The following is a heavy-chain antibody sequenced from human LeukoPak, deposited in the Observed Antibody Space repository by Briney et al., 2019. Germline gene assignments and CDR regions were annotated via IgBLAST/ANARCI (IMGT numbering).Heavy chain of an antibody. Sequence: SETLSLTCAVYGVSFRGYYRSCIRQPPGKGLEWIGEINHSGSTNYNPSLKSRVTISVDTSKNQFSLKLSSVTAADTAVYYCAREDYGDNSEYFQHCGQGTLVTVSS. D-gene: IGHD4-23*01. V-gene: IGHV4-34*01. CDR2: INHSGST. CDR3: AREDYGDNSEYFQH. J-gene: IGHJ1*01. CDR1: GVSFRGYY.